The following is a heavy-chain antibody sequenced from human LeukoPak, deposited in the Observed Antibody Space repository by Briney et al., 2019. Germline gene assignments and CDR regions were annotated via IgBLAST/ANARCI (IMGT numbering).Heavy chain of an antibody. D-gene: IGHD2-21*01. CDR1: GDSISTYY. J-gene: IGHJ4*02. Sequence: PSETLSLTCTVSGDSISTYYWSWIRQPPGKGLECLGFIFHTGTTNYNPSLKSRVTISVDTSKNQFSLKLSSVTAADTAIYYCATTYCGTNACPCDHWGQGNLVTVSS. V-gene: IGHV4-59*08. CDR2: IFHTGTT. CDR3: ATTYCGTNACPCDH.